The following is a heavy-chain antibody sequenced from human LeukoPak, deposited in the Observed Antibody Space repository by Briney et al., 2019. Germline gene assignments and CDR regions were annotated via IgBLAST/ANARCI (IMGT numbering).Heavy chain of an antibody. CDR1: GGSFSGYY. D-gene: IGHD3-3*01. Sequence: PSETLSLTCAVYGGSFSGYYWSWIRQPPGKGLEWIGEINHSGSTNYNPSLKSRVTISVDKSKNQFSLKLSSVTAADTAVYYCARAPILHSLRFLENYYMDVWGKGTTVTVSS. V-gene: IGHV4-34*01. CDR2: INHSGST. J-gene: IGHJ6*03. CDR3: ARAPILHSLRFLENYYMDV.